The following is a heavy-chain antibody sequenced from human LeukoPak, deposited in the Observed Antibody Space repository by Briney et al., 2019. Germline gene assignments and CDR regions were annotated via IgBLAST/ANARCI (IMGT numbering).Heavy chain of an antibody. D-gene: IGHD2-15*01. J-gene: IGHJ4*02. CDR2: IIPIFGTA. V-gene: IGHV1-69*05. CDR1: GGTFSSYA. Sequence: SVKVSCKASGGTFSSYAISWVRQAPGQGLEWMGGIIPIFGTANYAQKLQGRVTMTTDTSTSTAYMELRSLRSDDTAVYYCARGLGGTFDYWGQGTLVTVSS. CDR3: ARGLGGTFDY.